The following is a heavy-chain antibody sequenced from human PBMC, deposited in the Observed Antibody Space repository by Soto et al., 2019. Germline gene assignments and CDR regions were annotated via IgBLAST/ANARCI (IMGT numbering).Heavy chain of an antibody. CDR1: GFTFSTYA. CDR3: ARHSRGWYGWFDS. CDR2: ISGSGGST. V-gene: IGHV3-23*01. D-gene: IGHD6-19*01. Sequence: EVQLLESGGGLVQPGGSLRLSCAASGFTFSTYAMNWVRQAPGKGLEWVSAISGSGGSTYCADSVKGRFTISRDNSKNTLYLQMNSLRAEDTAVYYCARHSRGWYGWFDSWGQGTLVSVSS. J-gene: IGHJ5*01.